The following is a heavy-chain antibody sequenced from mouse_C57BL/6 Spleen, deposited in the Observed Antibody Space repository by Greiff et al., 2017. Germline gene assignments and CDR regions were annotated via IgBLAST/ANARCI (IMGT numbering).Heavy chain of an antibody. V-gene: IGHV1-55*01. Sequence: QVQLKQSGAELVKPGASVKLSCKASGYTFTSYWITWVKQRPGQGLEWIGDIYPGSGSTKYNEKVKDKATLTVDTSSSTAYMQLSSLTSEDSAVYYCARFDSDSVDYWGQGTLVTVSA. D-gene: IGHD2-12*01. CDR1: GYTFTSYW. CDR3: ARFDSDSVDY. CDR2: IYPGSGST. J-gene: IGHJ3*01.